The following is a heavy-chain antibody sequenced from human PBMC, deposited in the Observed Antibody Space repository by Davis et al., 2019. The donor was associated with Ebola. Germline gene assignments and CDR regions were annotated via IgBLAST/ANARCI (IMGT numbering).Heavy chain of an antibody. CDR3: ARVGYDFWSGYLSNNWFDP. V-gene: IGHV4-59*01. Sequence: SETLSLTCAVSGDSISSYYWSWIRQPPGKGLEWIGYIYYSGSTNYNPSLKSRVTISVDTSKNQFSLKLSSVTAADTAVYYCARVGYDFWSGYLSNNWFDPWGQGTLVTVSS. D-gene: IGHD3-3*01. CDR1: GDSISSYY. J-gene: IGHJ5*02. CDR2: IYYSGST.